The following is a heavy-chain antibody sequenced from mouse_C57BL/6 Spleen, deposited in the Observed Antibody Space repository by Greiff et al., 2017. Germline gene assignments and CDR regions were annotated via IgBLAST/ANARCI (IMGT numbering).Heavy chain of an antibody. J-gene: IGHJ2*01. Sequence: VQLQQSGASVKISCKASGYAFSSYWMNWVKQRPGKGLEWIGQIYPGDGDTNYNGKFKGKATLTADKSSSTAYMQLSSLTSEDSAVYVCARSPITTVVPPFDDWGQGTTLTVSS. V-gene: IGHV1-80*01. CDR1: GYAFSSYW. CDR2: IYPGDGDT. CDR3: ARSPITTVVPPFDD. D-gene: IGHD1-1*01.